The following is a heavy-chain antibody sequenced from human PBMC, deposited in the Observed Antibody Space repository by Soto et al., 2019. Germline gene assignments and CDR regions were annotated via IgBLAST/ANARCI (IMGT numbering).Heavy chain of an antibody. J-gene: IGHJ5*02. D-gene: IGHD1-20*01. CDR1: DASVSTNNFY. V-gene: IGHV4-39*01. Sequence: SETLSLTCAVSDASVSTNNFYWAWIRQPPGKGLEWIGSIFYGGSTYYNPSLKSRLSISIDTSKNQFSLSLGYVTAADTAVYYCAGLEYNWNGEIRWFDPWGRGTXVTVSS. CDR2: IFYGGST. CDR3: AGLEYNWNGEIRWFDP.